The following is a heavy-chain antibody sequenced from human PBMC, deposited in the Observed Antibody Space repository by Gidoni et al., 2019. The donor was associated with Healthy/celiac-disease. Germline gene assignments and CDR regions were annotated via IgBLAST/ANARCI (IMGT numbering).Heavy chain of an antibody. Sequence: EVQLVESGGGLVKPGGSLRLSCAASGFTFSSYSMNWVRQAPGKGLEWVSSISSSSSYIYYADSVKGRFTISRDNAKNSLYLQMNSLRAEDTAVYYCATVRQYCTNGVCSYWYFDLWGRGTLVTVSS. CDR2: ISSSSSYI. CDR1: GFTFSSYS. D-gene: IGHD2-8*01. V-gene: IGHV3-21*01. J-gene: IGHJ2*01. CDR3: ATVRQYCTNGVCSYWYFDL.